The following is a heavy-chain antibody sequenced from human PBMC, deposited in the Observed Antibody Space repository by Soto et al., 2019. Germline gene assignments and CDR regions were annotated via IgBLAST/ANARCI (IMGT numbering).Heavy chain of an antibody. CDR2: ISAYNGNT. J-gene: IGHJ3*02. V-gene: IGHV1-18*01. CDR3: GRYYYGSGSYYSLDAFDI. Sequence: QVQLVQSGAEVKKPGASVKVSCTASGYTFTSYGISWLRQAPGQGREWRGWISAYNGNTNYEQKLQGRVTQTTGPPTSRAYMELRILRPDDTAVYYCGRYYYGSGSYYSLDAFDIWGRGTMVTV. CDR1: GYTFTSYG. D-gene: IGHD3-10*01.